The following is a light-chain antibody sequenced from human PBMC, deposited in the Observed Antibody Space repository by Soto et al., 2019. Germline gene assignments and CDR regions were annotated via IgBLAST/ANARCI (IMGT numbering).Light chain of an antibody. V-gene: IGKV1-5*01. Sequence: DIQMAQSPSTLSASVGDTVTVTCRASQSVSGWLAWYQQKPGEAPKLLIYDASALPRGVPSRFSGSGSGTKFTLIISSLQADDYATFYCQQYHTDWTFGQGTKVDIK. CDR1: QSVSGW. CDR2: DAS. CDR3: QQYHTDWT. J-gene: IGKJ1*01.